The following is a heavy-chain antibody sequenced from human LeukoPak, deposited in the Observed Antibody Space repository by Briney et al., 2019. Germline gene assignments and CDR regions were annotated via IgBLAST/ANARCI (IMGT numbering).Heavy chain of an antibody. Sequence: PSETLSLTCTVSGGTIGSYYWSWIRQPPGKGLEWIGYIFYSGSTNYNPSLKSRVTISVDSSKDQFSLTMSSVTAADTAVYYCARHPSAMTGFDPWGQGILVTVSS. D-gene: IGHD2-2*01. V-gene: IGHV4-59*08. CDR1: GGTIGSYY. J-gene: IGHJ5*02. CDR2: IFYSGST. CDR3: ARHPSAMTGFDP.